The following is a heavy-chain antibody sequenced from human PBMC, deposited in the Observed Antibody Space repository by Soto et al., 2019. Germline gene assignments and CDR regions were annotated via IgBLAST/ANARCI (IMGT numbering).Heavy chain of an antibody. Sequence: QVHLVESGGGLVRPGGSLRLSCEASGFTFRDYYMTWFRQAPGKGLEWLSYIDSSTKYTNYADSVKGRFTISRDNAKNSLYLQMNSLRTDDTAVYYCAREYYYTMDVWCQGTMVTVSS. CDR3: AREYYYTMDV. CDR1: GFTFRDYY. CDR2: IDSSTKYT. V-gene: IGHV3-11*05. J-gene: IGHJ6*02.